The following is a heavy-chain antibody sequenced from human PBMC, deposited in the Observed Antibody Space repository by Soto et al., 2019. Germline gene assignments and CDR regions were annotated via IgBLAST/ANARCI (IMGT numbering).Heavy chain of an antibody. CDR3: ARLSDRRLPNFNY. Sequence: GESLKISCKGSGYSFTSYWIAWVRQMPGKGLGWMGIIYPGDSDTRYSPSFQGQVTISADKSISTAYLQWSSLKASDTAMYYCARLSDRRLPNFNYWGQGTLVTVSS. D-gene: IGHD6-25*01. CDR2: IYPGDSDT. J-gene: IGHJ4*02. CDR1: GYSFTSYW. V-gene: IGHV5-51*01.